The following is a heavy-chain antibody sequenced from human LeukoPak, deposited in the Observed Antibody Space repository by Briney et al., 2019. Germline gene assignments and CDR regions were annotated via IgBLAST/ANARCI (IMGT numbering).Heavy chain of an antibody. V-gene: IGHV3-9*01. CDR1: GFTFDDYA. CDR3: AKDLVLGGTTGFDY. Sequence: PGGSLRLSCAASGFTFDDYAMHWVRQAPGKGLEWVSGISWNSGSIGYADSVKGRFTISRDNAKNSLYLQMNSLRAEDTALYYCAKDLVLGGTTGFDYWAHGTLVTVSS. J-gene: IGHJ4*01. D-gene: IGHD3-16*01. CDR2: ISWNSGSI.